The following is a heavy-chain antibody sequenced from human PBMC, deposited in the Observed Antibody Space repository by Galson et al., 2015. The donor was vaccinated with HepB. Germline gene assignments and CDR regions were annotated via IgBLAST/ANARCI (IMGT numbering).Heavy chain of an antibody. D-gene: IGHD1-26*01. V-gene: IGHV3-7*03. CDR1: GFIFTNHW. Sequence: SLRLSCAASGFIFTNHWMSWVRQAPGKGLKWVADINQDGSDKYSVDSVKGRFAISRDNTKKSLYLQMSSLRAEDTAVYYCARERSYFRDSFDIWGQGTMVTVSS. J-gene: IGHJ3*02. CDR3: ARERSYFRDSFDI. CDR2: INQDGSDK.